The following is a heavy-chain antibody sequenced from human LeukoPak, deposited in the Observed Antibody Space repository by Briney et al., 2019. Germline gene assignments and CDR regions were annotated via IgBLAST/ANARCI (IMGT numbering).Heavy chain of an antibody. CDR3: ARDRWMYSGSYYSDY. CDR2: ISYDGSNK. Sequence: GGSLRLSCAASGFTFSSYAMHWARQAPGKGLEWVAGISYDGSNKYYADSVKGRFTISRDNSKNTLYLQMNSLRAEDTAVYYCARDRWMYSGSYYSDYWGQGTLVTVSS. D-gene: IGHD1-26*01. J-gene: IGHJ4*02. V-gene: IGHV3-30-3*01. CDR1: GFTFSSYA.